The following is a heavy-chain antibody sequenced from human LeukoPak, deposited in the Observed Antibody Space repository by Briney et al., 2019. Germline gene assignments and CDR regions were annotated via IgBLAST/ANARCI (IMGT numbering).Heavy chain of an antibody. Sequence: GESLRLSCAASGSSLSNAWMSWVRQAPGKGLEWVGRIKTKTDGGTIDYAAPVKGRSTISRDDSKNMVYLLMNSLKTEDTAVYYCTTSYYDNSGFRAWGQGTLVTVSS. CDR2: IKTKTDGGTI. J-gene: IGHJ4*02. CDR3: TTSYYDNSGFRA. V-gene: IGHV3-15*01. D-gene: IGHD3-22*01. CDR1: GSSLSNAW.